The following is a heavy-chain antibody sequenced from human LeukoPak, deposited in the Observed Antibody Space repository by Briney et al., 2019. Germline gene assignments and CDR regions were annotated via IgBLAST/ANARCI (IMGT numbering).Heavy chain of an antibody. CDR1: GGSMSTYY. Sequence: PSETLSLTCTVSGGSMSTYYWTWIRQPPGKGLEWIGFIYYTGSTSYNPSLKSRVTISVDTSKNQFSMKPSSVTAADTAVYYCAGMRITTPTVRTLDYWGQGTLVTVSS. V-gene: IGHV4-59*01. J-gene: IGHJ4*02. CDR2: IYYTGST. CDR3: AGMRITTPTVRTLDY. D-gene: IGHD1-14*01.